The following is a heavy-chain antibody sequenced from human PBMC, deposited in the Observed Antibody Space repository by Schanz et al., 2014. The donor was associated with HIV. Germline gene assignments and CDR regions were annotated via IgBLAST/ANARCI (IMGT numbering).Heavy chain of an antibody. Sequence: QVQLVESGGGVVPPGRSLRLSCAASGFTFSTKGMHWVRQAPGKGLEWVAVIWYDGSNKYYDDSVKGRFTISRDNSKNTLYLQMNSLRAEDTAVYYCAKVARWDYYGMDVWGQGTTVTVSS. J-gene: IGHJ6*02. V-gene: IGHV3-33*06. CDR2: IWYDGSNK. CDR3: AKVARWDYYGMDV. CDR1: GFTFSTKG.